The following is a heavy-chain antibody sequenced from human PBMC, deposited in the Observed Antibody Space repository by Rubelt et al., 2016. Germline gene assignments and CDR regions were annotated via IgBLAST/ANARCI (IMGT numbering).Heavy chain of an antibody. V-gene: IGHV3-23*01. CDR3: AKVKTGTTGGVGIDY. J-gene: IGHJ4*02. Sequence: GGGLVQPGGSLRLSCAASGFTVSSNYMSWVRQAPGKGLEWVSAISGSGGSTYYADSVKGRFTISRDNSKNTLYLQMNSLRAEDTAVYYCAKVKTGTTGGVGIDYWGQGTLVTVSS. CDR2: ISGSGGST. D-gene: IGHD1-1*01. CDR1: GFTVSSNY.